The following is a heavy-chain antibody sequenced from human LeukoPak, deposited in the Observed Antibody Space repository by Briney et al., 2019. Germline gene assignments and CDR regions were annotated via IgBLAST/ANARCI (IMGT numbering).Heavy chain of an antibody. CDR2: TYYRSKWYN. CDR3: ARVNSWTEEPDTGFDY. J-gene: IGHJ4*02. V-gene: IGHV6-1*01. D-gene: IGHD1-14*01. Sequence: SQTLSLTCAISGDSVSSNSAAWNWIRQSPSRGLEWLGRTYYRSKWYNDYAVSVKSRITINPDTSKNQFSLQLNSVSPEDTAVYYCARVNSWTEEPDTGFDYWGRGILVTVSS. CDR1: GDSVSSNSAA.